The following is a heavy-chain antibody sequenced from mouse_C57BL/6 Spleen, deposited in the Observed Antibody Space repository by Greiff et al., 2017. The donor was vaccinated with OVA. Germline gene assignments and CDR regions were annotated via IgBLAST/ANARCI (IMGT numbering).Heavy chain of an antibody. CDR2: IDPSDSYT. V-gene: IGHV1-69*01. J-gene: IGHJ4*01. CDR1: GYTFTSYW. D-gene: IGHD2-3*01. Sequence: QDQLQQPGAELVMPGASVKLSCKASGYTFTSYWMHWVKQRPGQGLEWIGEIDPSDSYTNYNHKFKGKSTLTVDKSSNTAYMQLSSLTSEDSAVYYCASADGYFVEYARDYWGQGTSVTVSS. CDR3: ASADGYFVEYARDY.